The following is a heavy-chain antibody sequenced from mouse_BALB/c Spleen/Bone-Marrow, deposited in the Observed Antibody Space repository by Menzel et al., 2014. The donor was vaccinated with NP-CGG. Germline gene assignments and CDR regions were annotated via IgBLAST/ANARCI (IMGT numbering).Heavy chain of an antibody. V-gene: IGHV1-9*01. CDR2: ILPGSGST. D-gene: IGHD1-1*01. CDR3: AREDGLWYFDV. Sequence: QLQQSGAELMKPGASVKISCKATGYTFSSYWIEWVKQRPGHGLEWIGEILPGSGSTNYNEKFKGKATFTADTSSNTAYMQLSSLTSEDSAVYYCAREDGLWYFDVWGAGTTVTVSS. CDR1: GYTFSSYW. J-gene: IGHJ1*01.